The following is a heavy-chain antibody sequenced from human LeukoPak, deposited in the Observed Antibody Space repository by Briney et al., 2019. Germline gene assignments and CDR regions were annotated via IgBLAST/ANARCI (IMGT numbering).Heavy chain of an antibody. CDR1: GFTFSSYS. J-gene: IGHJ3*02. Sequence: GGSLRLSCAASGFTFSSYSMNWVRQAPGKGLEWVSSISSSSSYIYYADSVKGRFTISRDNAKNSLYLQMNSLRVEDTAVYYCARDKIAVAGTGAFDIWGQGTMVTVSS. CDR3: ARDKIAVAGTGAFDI. V-gene: IGHV3-21*01. CDR2: ISSSSSYI. D-gene: IGHD6-19*01.